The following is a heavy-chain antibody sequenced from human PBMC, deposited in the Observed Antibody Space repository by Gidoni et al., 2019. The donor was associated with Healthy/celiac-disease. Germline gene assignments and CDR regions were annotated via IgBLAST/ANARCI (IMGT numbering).Heavy chain of an antibody. V-gene: IGHV3-30*18. Sequence: QVQLVESGGGVVQPGRSLRLSCPASGFTFSSYGMHWVRQAPGKGLEWVAVISYDGSNKYYADSVKGRFTISRDNSKNTLYLQMNSLRAEDTAVYYCAKEDGLTGKSSYFDYWGQGTLVTVSS. D-gene: IGHD3-9*01. CDR3: AKEDGLTGKSSYFDY. J-gene: IGHJ4*02. CDR2: ISYDGSNK. CDR1: GFTFSSYG.